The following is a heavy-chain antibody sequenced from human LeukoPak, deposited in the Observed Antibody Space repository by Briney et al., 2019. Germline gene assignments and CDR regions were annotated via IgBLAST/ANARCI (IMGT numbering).Heavy chain of an antibody. D-gene: IGHD3-3*01. CDR1: GFTFSDAW. V-gene: IGHV3-15*01. Sequence: GGSLRLSCAASGFTFSDAWMIWVRQAPGKGLEWVGRIKSKIDGGTTDYAAPVKGRFTISRDDSRNTLYLQMNSLKTEGTAVYFCATAERITLFGVAIIGHFSYWGQGTLVTVSS. J-gene: IGHJ4*02. CDR3: ATAERITLFGVAIIGHFSY. CDR2: IKSKIDGGTT.